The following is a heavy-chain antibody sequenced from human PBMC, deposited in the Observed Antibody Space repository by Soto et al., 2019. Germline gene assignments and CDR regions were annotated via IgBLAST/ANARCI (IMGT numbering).Heavy chain of an antibody. CDR1: GYSFTSYW. CDR2: IDPSDSYT. Sequence: GESLKISCKGSGYSFTSYWISWVRQMPGKGLEWMGRIDPSDSYTNYSPSFQGHVTISADKSISTAYLQWSSLKASDTAMYYCARYSGYDLLYYYYGMDVWGQGTTVTVSS. CDR3: ARYSGYDLLYYYYGMDV. V-gene: IGHV5-10-1*01. J-gene: IGHJ6*02. D-gene: IGHD5-12*01.